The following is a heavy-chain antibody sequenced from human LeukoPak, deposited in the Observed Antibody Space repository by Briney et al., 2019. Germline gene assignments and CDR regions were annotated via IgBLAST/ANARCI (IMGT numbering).Heavy chain of an antibody. Sequence: GGSLRLSCAASGFTSSSYALNWVRQAPGKGLEWVATVSGSGDRMYHADSVKGRFTISRDNSKNTLYLQMNSLRAEDTAVYYCATLYSGSSFDIWGQGTMVTVSS. J-gene: IGHJ3*02. CDR2: VSGSGDRM. CDR1: GFTSSSYA. D-gene: IGHD1-26*01. V-gene: IGHV3-23*01. CDR3: ATLYSGSSFDI.